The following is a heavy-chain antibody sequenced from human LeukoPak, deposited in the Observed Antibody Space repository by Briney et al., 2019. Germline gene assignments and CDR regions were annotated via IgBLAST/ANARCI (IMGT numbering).Heavy chain of an antibody. V-gene: IGHV3-21*01. CDR2: ITTSSSYI. D-gene: IGHD1-26*01. CDR1: GFTFSSYG. CDR3: ARYRFVVGATDSFDI. J-gene: IGHJ3*02. Sequence: GSLRLSCAASGFTFSSYGMHWVRQAPGKGLEWVSSITTSSSYIYYADSVKGRFTISRDNAKNSLYLHMNSLRAEDTAVYYCARYRFVVGATDSFDIWGQGTMVTVSS.